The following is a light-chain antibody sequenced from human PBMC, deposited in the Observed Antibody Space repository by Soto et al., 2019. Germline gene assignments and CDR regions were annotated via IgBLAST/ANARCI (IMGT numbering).Light chain of an antibody. CDR3: QQLNSYPLS. CDR2: AAS. CDR1: QDISNF. V-gene: IGKV1-9*01. Sequence: DIQLTQSPSFLSASVGDRVTITCRASQDISNFLAWYQQKPGKAPKLLIYAASTLQSGVPSRFSGSGSGREFTLTISSLQPEDFATYYCQQLNSYPLSFGGGTKVDIK. J-gene: IGKJ4*01.